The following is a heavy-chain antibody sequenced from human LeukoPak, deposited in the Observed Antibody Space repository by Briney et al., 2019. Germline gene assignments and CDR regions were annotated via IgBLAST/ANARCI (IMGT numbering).Heavy chain of an antibody. CDR1: GGSLSGYY. D-gene: IGHD3-22*01. CDR3: ARGTTLRLSTYYYDSSGYYYPRMRAFDI. CDR2: IHHSGCT. Sequence: SETLSLTCAVYGGSLSGYYWSWIRQPPGKGLEWIGEIHHSGCTNYNPSLKSRVTVSVDTSKNQFSLKLSYVTAADTAVYYCARGTTLRLSTYYYDSSGYYYPRMRAFDIWGQGTMVTVSS. J-gene: IGHJ3*02. V-gene: IGHV4-34*01.